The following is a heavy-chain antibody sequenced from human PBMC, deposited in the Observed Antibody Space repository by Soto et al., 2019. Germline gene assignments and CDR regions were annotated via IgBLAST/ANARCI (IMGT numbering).Heavy chain of an antibody. CDR1: GYTFTSYA. Sequence: QVQLVQSGAEVKKPGASVKVSCKASGYTFTSYAMHWVRQAPGQRLEWMGWINAGNGNTKYSQKFQGRVTITRDTSASTAYMELSSLRSEDTAVYYCARDPGYCSSTSCYVTFYGMDVWGQGTTVTVSS. J-gene: IGHJ6*02. D-gene: IGHD2-2*01. CDR2: INAGNGNT. V-gene: IGHV1-3*01. CDR3: ARDPGYCSSTSCYVTFYGMDV.